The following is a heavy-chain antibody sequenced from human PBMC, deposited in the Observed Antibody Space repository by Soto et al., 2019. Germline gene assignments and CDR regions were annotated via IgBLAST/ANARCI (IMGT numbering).Heavy chain of an antibody. CDR1: GGSLTSGTYS. Sequence: SETLSLTCAVSGGSLTSGTYSWNWIRQPPGKGLEWIGYIFPSGTTYYNLSLKSRVSISIDVSKNQFSLNLRSLTAADTAVYYCARGREFDSWGQGTLVTVSS. V-gene: IGHV4-30-2*01. CDR2: IFPSGTT. CDR3: ARGREFDS. J-gene: IGHJ4*02.